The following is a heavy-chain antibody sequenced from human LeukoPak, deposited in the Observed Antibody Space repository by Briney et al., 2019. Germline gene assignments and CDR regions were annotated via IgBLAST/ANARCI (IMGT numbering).Heavy chain of an antibody. V-gene: IGHV1-69*13. CDR2: IIPIFGTA. CDR1: GGTFSSYA. CDR3: ARRERGFWSGYPPGYYYYGMDV. D-gene: IGHD3-3*01. J-gene: IGHJ6*02. Sequence: ASVKVSCKASGGTFSSYAISWVRQAPGQGLEWMGGIIPIFGTANYAQKFQGRVTITADESTSTAYMELSSLRSEDTAVYYCARRERGFWSGYPPGYYYYGMDVWGQGTTVTVSS.